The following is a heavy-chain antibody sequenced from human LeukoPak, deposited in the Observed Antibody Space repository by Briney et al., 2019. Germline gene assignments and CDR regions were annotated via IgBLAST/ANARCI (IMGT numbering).Heavy chain of an antibody. J-gene: IGHJ4*02. CDR2: IYYSGST. CDR1: GGSISSYY. V-gene: IGHV4-59*12. CDR3: ARDRVGDYFDY. D-gene: IGHD3-16*01. Sequence: SETLSLTCTVSGGSISSYYWSWIRQPPGKGLEWIGYIYYSGSTNYNPSLKSRVTISIDTSKNQFSLKLSSVTAADTAVHYCARDRVGDYFDYWGQGTLVTVSS.